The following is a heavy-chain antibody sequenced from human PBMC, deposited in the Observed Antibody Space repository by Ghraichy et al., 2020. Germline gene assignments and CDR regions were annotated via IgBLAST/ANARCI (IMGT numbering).Heavy chain of an antibody. D-gene: IGHD3-16*01. V-gene: IGHV3-66*02. CDR3: LTFGGPIAPGY. J-gene: IGHJ4*02. CDR2: IYSGGNT. CDR1: GFTVSSNH. Sequence: GGSLRLSCAASGFTVSSNHMSWVRQSVGKGLEGVPTIYSGGNTLYADSVKGRFTISRDSSKSTLYLQMNSLRVEDTAVYFCLTFGGPIAPGYSGQGTLVSVSS.